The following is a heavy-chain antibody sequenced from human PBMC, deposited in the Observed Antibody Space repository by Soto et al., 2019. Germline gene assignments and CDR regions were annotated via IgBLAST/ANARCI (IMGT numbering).Heavy chain of an antibody. J-gene: IGHJ4*02. D-gene: IGHD2-15*01. CDR3: AKSPGPNCSGGSCHFSPFDY. V-gene: IGHV1-2*04. Sequence: ASVKVSCKASGYTFTAYYIHWLRQAPGQGLEWMGWINPNSGDTKYAQQFQGWVSMTRDTSISTAYMELYKLTSDDTAVYYCAKSPGPNCSGGSCHFSPFDYWGQGTLVTVSS. CDR2: INPNSGDT. CDR1: GYTFTAYY.